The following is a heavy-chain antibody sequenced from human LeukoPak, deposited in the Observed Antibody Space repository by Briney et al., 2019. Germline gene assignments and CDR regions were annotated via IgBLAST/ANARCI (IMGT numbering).Heavy chain of an antibody. V-gene: IGHV3-13*01. CDR3: VREARGYHYTYFDY. D-gene: IGHD5-18*01. CDR1: GFTLGSHD. CDR2: VSSGFHA. Sequence: GGSLRLSCTPSGFTLGSHDMHWVRQIPGQGLEWVASVSSGFHAFFADSVQGRFTVSREDARTSLYLQMNSLRAGDTAVYYCVREARGYHYTYFDYWGQGTLVTVSS. J-gene: IGHJ4*02.